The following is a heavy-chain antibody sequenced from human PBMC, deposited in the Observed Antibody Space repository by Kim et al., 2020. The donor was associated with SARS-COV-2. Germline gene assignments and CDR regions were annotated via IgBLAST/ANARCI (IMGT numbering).Heavy chain of an antibody. J-gene: IGHJ4*02. Sequence: SRVTISVDTSKNQFSLKLSSVTAADTAVYYCAGSADDYIWGSYRTYYFDYWGQGTLVTVSS. CDR3: AGSADDYIWGSYRTYYFDY. D-gene: IGHD3-16*02. V-gene: IGHV4-59*01.